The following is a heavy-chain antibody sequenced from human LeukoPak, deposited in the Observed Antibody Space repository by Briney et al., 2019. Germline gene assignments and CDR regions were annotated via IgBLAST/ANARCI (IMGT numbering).Heavy chain of an antibody. Sequence: KVSQTLSLTCAISGDSVSSNSVTWNWIRQSPSRGLEWLGRTYYRSTWYNDYAVSVRGRITVHPDTSKNQFSLHLNSVTPEDTAVYYCARRLTQYDCFDPWGQGILVTVSS. V-gene: IGHV6-1*01. J-gene: IGHJ5*02. CDR3: ARRLTQYDCFDP. D-gene: IGHD2-2*01. CDR2: TYYRSTWYN. CDR1: GDSVSSNSVT.